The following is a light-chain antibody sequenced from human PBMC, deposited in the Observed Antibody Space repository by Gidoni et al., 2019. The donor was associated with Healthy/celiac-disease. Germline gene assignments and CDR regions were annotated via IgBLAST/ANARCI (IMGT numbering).Light chain of an antibody. V-gene: IGKV1-39*01. CDR1: QSISSY. CDR2: AAS. CDR3: QQSYSTPLLT. J-gene: IGKJ4*01. Sequence: IQITQSPSSLSASVGDRVTITCRASQSISSYLNWYQQKPGKAPKLLIYAASSLQSGVPSRFSGSGSGTDFTRTIRSLQPEDFATYYCQQSYSTPLLTFGGGTKGEIK.